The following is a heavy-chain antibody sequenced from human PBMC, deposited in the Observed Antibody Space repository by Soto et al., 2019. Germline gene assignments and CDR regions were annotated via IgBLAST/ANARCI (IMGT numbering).Heavy chain of an antibody. Sequence: QVQLQESGPGLVKPSQTLSLTCTVSGGSISSGNYYWSWIRQHPGKGLEWIGYIYYTGSTDYNPSLKSRVTISVDTSKNQFSLKLISVTAADTAVYYCARVVRNAWYSFDYWGQGTLVTVSS. CDR1: GGSISSGNYY. CDR2: IYYTGST. V-gene: IGHV4-31*03. J-gene: IGHJ4*02. D-gene: IGHD6-19*01. CDR3: ARVVRNAWYSFDY.